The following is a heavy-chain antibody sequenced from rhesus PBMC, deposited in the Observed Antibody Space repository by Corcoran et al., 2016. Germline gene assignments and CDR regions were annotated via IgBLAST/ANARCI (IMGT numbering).Heavy chain of an antibody. V-gene: IGHV4-80*01. Sequence: QVQLQESGPGLVKPSETLSLTCAVSGGSFSSYWWSWIRQPPGKGLEWIGEINGNSGRTNYNPTLKSRVTIAKDASKNQFSLKLSSVTAADTAVYYCARYGRSGSWNFDYWGAGVLVTVSS. D-gene: IGHD6-25*01. CDR2: INGNSGRT. CDR3: ARYGRSGSWNFDY. J-gene: IGHJ4*01. CDR1: GGSFSSYW.